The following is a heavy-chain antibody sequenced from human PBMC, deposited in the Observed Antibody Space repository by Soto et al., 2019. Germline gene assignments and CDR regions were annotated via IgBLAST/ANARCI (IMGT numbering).Heavy chain of an antibody. J-gene: IGHJ4*02. V-gene: IGHV3-30-3*01. CDR1: GFTFSSYA. D-gene: IGHD6-19*01. Sequence: QVQLVESGGGVVQPGRSLRLSCAASGFTFSSYAMHWVRQAPGKGLEWVAVISYDGSKKYYADSVKGGFTISRDNPKNSLYLQMDSLRAEDTALYYCARDGYSSGWGQFDYWGQGTLVTVSS. CDR3: ARDGYSSGWGQFDY. CDR2: ISYDGSKK.